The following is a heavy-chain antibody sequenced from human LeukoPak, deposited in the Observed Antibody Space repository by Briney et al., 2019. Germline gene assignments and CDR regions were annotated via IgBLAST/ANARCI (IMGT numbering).Heavy chain of an antibody. CDR3: ATRGHSSSWYYFDY. V-gene: IGHV3-11*03. J-gene: IGHJ4*02. Sequence: GGSLRLSCAASGFTFSDYYMNWIRQAPGKGLGWVSYISGSSSYTNYADSVKGRFTISRDNAKNSLYLQMNSLRAEDTAVYYCATRGHSSSWYYFDYWGQGTLVTVSS. CDR1: GFTFSDYY. CDR2: ISGSSSYT. D-gene: IGHD6-13*01.